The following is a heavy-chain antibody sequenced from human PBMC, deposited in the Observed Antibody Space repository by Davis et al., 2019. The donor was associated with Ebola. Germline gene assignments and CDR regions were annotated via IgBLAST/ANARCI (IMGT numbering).Heavy chain of an antibody. J-gene: IGHJ3*02. CDR1: AYISTNYY. CDR2: INPNDGRT. Sequence: ASAKVFCKASAYISTNYYMHWGRHASGQGLEWMGMINPNDGRTIYAQKFQGRVTVTRDTSTTTVYMDLSSLRSEDTALYYCTTPGGQDSGYDVFDIWGQGTMVTVSS. V-gene: IGHV1-46*03. CDR3: TTPGGQDSGYDVFDI. D-gene: IGHD5-12*01.